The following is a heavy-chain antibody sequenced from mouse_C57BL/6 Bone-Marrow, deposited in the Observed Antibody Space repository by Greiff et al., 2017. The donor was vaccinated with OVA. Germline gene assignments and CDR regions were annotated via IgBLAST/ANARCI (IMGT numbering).Heavy chain of an antibody. V-gene: IGHV5-6*01. CDR2: ISSGGSYT. D-gene: IGHD1-1*01. Sequence: EVKVVESGGDLVKPGGSLKLSCAASGFTFSSYGMSWVRQTPDKRLEWVATISSGGSYTYYPDSVKGRFTIYRDNAKNTLYLQMSSLKSEDTAMYYCARHGDYGSFFDYWGQGTTLTVSS. CDR1: GFTFSSYG. CDR3: ARHGDYGSFFDY. J-gene: IGHJ2*01.